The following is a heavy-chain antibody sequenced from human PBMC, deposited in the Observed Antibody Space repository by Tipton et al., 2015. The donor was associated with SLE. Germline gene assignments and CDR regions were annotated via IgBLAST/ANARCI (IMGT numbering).Heavy chain of an antibody. Sequence: TLSLTCTVSGGSITTHYWSWIRQPPGKELEWIGYIYSSGSTTYNPSLTSRVTISVDTSKNQLSLMLTSVTAADTAVYYCARYCRGGNCHGDYFDYWGQGTLVTVSS. CDR3: ARYCRGGNCHGDYFDY. CDR2: IYSSGST. CDR1: GGSITTHY. V-gene: IGHV4-59*11. J-gene: IGHJ4*02. D-gene: IGHD2-15*01.